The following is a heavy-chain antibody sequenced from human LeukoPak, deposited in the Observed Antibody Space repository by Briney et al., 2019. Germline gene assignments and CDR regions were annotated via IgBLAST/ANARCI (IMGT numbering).Heavy chain of an antibody. Sequence: GGSLRLSCAASGFTFSTYWMSWVRQAPGKGLEWVANIKQDGSEKYYVDSVKGRFTSSRDNAKNSLYLQINSLRAEDTAVYYCARGGLQQLAYWGQGTLVTVSS. CDR3: ARGGLQQLAY. D-gene: IGHD6-13*01. V-gene: IGHV3-7*01. CDR2: IKQDGSEK. CDR1: GFTFSTYW. J-gene: IGHJ4*02.